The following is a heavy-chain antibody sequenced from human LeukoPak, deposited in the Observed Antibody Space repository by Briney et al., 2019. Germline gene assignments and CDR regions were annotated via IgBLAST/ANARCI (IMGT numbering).Heavy chain of an antibody. CDR3: ARAYDYGGNSGDY. J-gene: IGHJ4*02. Sequence: ASVKVSCKASGYTFTSYYMHWVRQAPGQGLEWIGIINPSGGSTSYAQKFQGRVTMTTDTSTSTAYMELRSLRSDDTAVYYCARAYDYGGNSGDYWGQGTLVTVSS. CDR2: INPSGGST. D-gene: IGHD4-23*01. CDR1: GYTFTSYY. V-gene: IGHV1-46*01.